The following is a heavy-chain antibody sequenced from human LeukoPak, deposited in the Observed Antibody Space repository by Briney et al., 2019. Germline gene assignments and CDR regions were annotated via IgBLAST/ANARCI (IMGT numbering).Heavy chain of an antibody. D-gene: IGHD6-19*01. V-gene: IGHV4-59*01. Sequence: SETLSLTCTVSGGSISHYYLNWIRQPPGKGLEWIGDIYYGGSTNYNPSLKSRVTMSVDTSKNQFSLKLSSVTAADTAVYFCARELRDYGSGRYIFVSRGQGDLVTVSS. J-gene: IGHJ4*02. CDR1: GGSISHYY. CDR3: ARELRDYGSGRYIFVS. CDR2: IYYGGST.